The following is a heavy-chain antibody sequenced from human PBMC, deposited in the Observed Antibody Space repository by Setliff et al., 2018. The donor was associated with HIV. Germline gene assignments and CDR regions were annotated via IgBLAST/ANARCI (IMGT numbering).Heavy chain of an antibody. CDR3: ARALYRVKQQLVPHFFDY. V-gene: IGHV3-48*04. CDR2: IGSGSTPI. Sequence: PGGSLRLSCAASEFSFSSYAMTWVRQVPGKGLQWLSYIGSGSTPIFYADSVKGRFTVSRDNAKNTVYLQMNSLRAEDTAVYYCARALYRVKQQLVPHFFDYWGQGTLVTVSS. D-gene: IGHD6-13*01. J-gene: IGHJ4*02. CDR1: EFSFSSYA.